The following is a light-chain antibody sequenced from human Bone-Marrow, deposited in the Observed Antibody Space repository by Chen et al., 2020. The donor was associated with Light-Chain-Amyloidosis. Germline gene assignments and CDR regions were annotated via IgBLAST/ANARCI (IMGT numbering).Light chain of an antibody. Sequence: SSELTQDPAVSVTLGQTVRITCQGDSLRYYPATWYQQKPGLAPVLVISRNNNRPSGIPDRFSGSSSGNAASLTITGAQAEDEADYHCSSRDTTGNHLLFGGGTSLTVL. V-gene: IGLV3-19*01. CDR3: SSRDTTGNHLL. CDR1: SLRYYP. J-gene: IGLJ2*01. CDR2: RNN.